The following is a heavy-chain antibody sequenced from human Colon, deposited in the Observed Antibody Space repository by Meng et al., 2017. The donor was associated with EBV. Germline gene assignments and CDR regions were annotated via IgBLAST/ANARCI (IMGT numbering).Heavy chain of an antibody. CDR3: ARNYYFDY. J-gene: IGHJ4*02. Sequence: QVRLLVSGPGLVKPSQTLSLTCTVSGGSINSGDYYWSWIRQPPGKGLEWIWYIYYTGSTYYNPSLKSRVTISMDTSKNQFSLRLSSVTAADTAVYYCARNYYFDYWGQGTLVTVSS. CDR2: IYYTGST. CDR1: GGSINSGDYY. V-gene: IGHV4-30-4*01.